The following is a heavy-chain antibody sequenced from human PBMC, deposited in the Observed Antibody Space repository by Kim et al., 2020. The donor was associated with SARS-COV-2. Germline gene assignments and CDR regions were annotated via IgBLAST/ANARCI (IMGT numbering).Heavy chain of an antibody. CDR3: ARDKRIQLWPPRYYYGMDV. J-gene: IGHJ6*02. Sequence: GRVTITRDTSASTAYMELSSLRSEDTAVYYCARDKRIQLWPPRYYYGMDVWGQGTTVTVSS. D-gene: IGHD5-18*01. V-gene: IGHV1-3*01.